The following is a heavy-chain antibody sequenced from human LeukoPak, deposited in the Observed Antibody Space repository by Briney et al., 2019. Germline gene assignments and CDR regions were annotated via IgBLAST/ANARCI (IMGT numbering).Heavy chain of an antibody. Sequence: GGSLRLSCAASGFTFSIYAMSWVCEARGKGLQWVSSITSRGESTWYVDSVKGRFTLTRDNSENTLYLQMHSLRAEDTAVYYCARDRPNYYGSDGHYYRRDGDYWGRGTLVSVPS. J-gene: IGHJ4*02. CDR3: ARDRPNYYGSDGHYYRRDGDY. CDR2: ITSRGEST. D-gene: IGHD3-22*01. CDR1: GFTFSIYA. V-gene: IGHV3-23*01.